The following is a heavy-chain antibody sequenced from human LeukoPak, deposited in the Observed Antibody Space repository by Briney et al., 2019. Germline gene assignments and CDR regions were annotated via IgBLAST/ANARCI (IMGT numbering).Heavy chain of an antibody. V-gene: IGHV4-59*01. J-gene: IGHJ4*02. CDR1: GGSISSYF. CDR3: ARGHSTHLAFDY. D-gene: IGHD5/OR15-5a*01. CDR2: IYYSGST. Sequence: PSETLSLTCTVSGGSISSYFWSWIRQPPGKGLEWIGYIYYSGSTKYNPSLKSRVTISVDTSKNQFSLKLSSVTAADTAVYYCARGHSTHLAFDYWGQGTLVTASS.